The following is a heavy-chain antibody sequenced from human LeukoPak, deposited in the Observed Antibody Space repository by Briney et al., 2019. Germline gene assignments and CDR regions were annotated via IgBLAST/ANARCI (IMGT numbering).Heavy chain of an antibody. D-gene: IGHD6-19*01. CDR2: IYYSGNT. V-gene: IGHV4-59*11. CDR1: GGCISSHY. Sequence: SETLSLTCTVSGGCISSHYWSWVRQPPGKGLEWIGYIYYSGNTNYNPSFKSRVTISVDTSKNQFSLNLTSVTAADTAVYYCARGSGWYYYWGQGTLVTVSS. CDR3: ARGSGWYYY. J-gene: IGHJ4*02.